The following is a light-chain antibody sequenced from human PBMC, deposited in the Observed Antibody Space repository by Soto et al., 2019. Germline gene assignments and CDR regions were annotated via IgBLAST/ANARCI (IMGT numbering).Light chain of an antibody. Sequence: DIQMTQSPSTLSASVGDRVTITCRASQRISSWLAWYQQKPGKAPKLLIYKASSLESGVPLRFSGSGSGTEFTLTISSLQPDDFATYYCQQYNSYPFTFGPETKVDIK. CDR2: KAS. J-gene: IGKJ3*01. CDR3: QQYNSYPFT. V-gene: IGKV1-5*03. CDR1: QRISSW.